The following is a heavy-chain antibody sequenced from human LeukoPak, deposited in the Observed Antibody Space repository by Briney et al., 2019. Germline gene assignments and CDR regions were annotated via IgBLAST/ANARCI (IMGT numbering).Heavy chain of an antibody. V-gene: IGHV4-59*01. J-gene: IGHJ4*02. Sequence: SETLSLTCTVSGGSISSYYWSWIRQPPGKGLEWIGYIYYSGSTNYNPSLKSRVTISVDTSKNQFSLKLSSVTAADTAVYYCARDREYGTFDYWGQGTLITVSS. CDR3: ARDREYGTFDY. D-gene: IGHD3-10*01. CDR2: IYYSGST. CDR1: GGSISSYY.